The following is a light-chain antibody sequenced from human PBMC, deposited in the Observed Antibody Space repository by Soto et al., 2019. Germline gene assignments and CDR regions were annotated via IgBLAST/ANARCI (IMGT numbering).Light chain of an antibody. Sequence: QSVLTQPASVSGSPGQSITISCTGTSSDVGAYNYVSWYQQHPGKAPKLMIYDVSNRPSGVSNRFSGSKSGNTASLTISGLQAEDEADYYCSSYTITNTLNVFGGGTEVTVL. J-gene: IGLJ2*01. CDR1: SSDVGAYNY. V-gene: IGLV2-14*01. CDR2: DVS. CDR3: SSYTITNTLNV.